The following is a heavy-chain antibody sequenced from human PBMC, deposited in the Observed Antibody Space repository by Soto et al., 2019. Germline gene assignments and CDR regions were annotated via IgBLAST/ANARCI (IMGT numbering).Heavy chain of an antibody. CDR2: IYYSGST. CDR1: GGSISSGGYY. J-gene: IGHJ4*02. D-gene: IGHD2-15*01. V-gene: IGHV4-31*03. CDR3: ARAGYCSGGSCYSLYYFDY. Sequence: QVQLQESGPGLVKPSQTLSLTCTVSGGSISSGGYYWSWIRQHPGKGLEWIGYIYYSGSTYYNPSXXSRVTLSVDTXXHXFXQKLSSVTAADTAVYYCARAGYCSGGSCYSLYYFDYWGQGTLVTVSS.